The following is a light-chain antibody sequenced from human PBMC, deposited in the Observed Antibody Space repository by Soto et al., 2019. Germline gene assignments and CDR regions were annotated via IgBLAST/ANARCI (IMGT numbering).Light chain of an antibody. V-gene: IGKV3-20*01. J-gene: IGKJ4*01. CDR1: QSVSSSY. CDR3: QQYEGSPRT. CDR2: GGS. Sequence: PGERVTLSCSASQSVSSSYLAWYQQRPGQVPRLLIYGGSSRATGIPDRFSGSGSGTDFTLAISRLEPEDFAVYYCQQYEGSPRTFGGGTKVDIK.